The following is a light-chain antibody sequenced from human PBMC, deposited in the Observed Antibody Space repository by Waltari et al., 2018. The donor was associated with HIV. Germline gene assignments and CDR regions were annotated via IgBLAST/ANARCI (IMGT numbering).Light chain of an antibody. CDR3: SSDTTTATLV. CDR1: SSDISAYNS. Sequence: QSALTQPASVSGSPGQSITIFCIGTSSDISAYNSVAWYQQPPASAPIPSVDGFSTRPWAVSPRSSGSKSGNPSSLTIPGPQDDDESDYYCSSDTTTATLVFGTGTKVTVL. J-gene: IGLJ1*01. V-gene: IGLV2-14*01. CDR2: GFS.